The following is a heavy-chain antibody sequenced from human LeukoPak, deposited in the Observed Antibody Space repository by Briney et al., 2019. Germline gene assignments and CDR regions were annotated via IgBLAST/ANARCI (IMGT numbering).Heavy chain of an antibody. Sequence: GRSLRLSCAASGFTFSSYWMSWVRQAPGKGLEWVANIKQDGSEKYYVDSVKGRFTISRDNAKNSLYLQMNSLRAEDTAVYYCARVVLRFLEWLDYFDYWGQGTLVTVSS. CDR1: GFTFSSYW. V-gene: IGHV3-7*01. J-gene: IGHJ4*02. CDR3: ARVVLRFLEWLDYFDY. D-gene: IGHD3-3*01. CDR2: IKQDGSEK.